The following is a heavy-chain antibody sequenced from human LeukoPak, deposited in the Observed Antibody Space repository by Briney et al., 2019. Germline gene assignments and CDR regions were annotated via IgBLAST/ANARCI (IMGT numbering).Heavy chain of an antibody. CDR3: ARHVTVHYSSFDY. J-gene: IGHJ4*02. Sequence: GSLRLSCAASGFTFSSYSMNWVRQAPGKGLEWVSSISSSSSYIYYADSVKGRFTISRDNAKNSLYLQMNSLRAEDTAVYYCARHVTVHYSSFDYWGQGTLVTVSS. D-gene: IGHD2-15*01. CDR2: ISSSSSYI. CDR1: GFTFSSYS. V-gene: IGHV3-21*04.